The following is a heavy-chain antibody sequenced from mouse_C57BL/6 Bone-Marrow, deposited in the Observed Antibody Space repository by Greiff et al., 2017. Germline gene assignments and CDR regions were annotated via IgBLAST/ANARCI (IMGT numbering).Heavy chain of an antibody. J-gene: IGHJ4*01. CDR1: GYTFTSYW. CDR3: ARDESRLWLRGPYYYAMDY. V-gene: IGHV1-69*01. Sequence: QVQLQQPGAELVMPGASVKLSCKASGYTFTSYWMHWVKQRPGQGLEWIGEIAPSDSYTNYNQKFKGKSTLTVDKSSSTAYMQLSSLTSEDSAVYYCARDESRLWLRGPYYYAMDYWGQGTSVTVSS. CDR2: IAPSDSYT. D-gene: IGHD2-2*01.